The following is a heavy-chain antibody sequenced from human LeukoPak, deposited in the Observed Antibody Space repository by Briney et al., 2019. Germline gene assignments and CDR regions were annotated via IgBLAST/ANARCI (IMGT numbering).Heavy chain of an antibody. V-gene: IGHV3-48*02. CDR2: ISGSSSAI. CDR3: ERDMPCRVWGVPYGMDV. CDR1: GFTFSSYS. Sequence: PGGSLRLSCAACGFTFSSYSRYWVRQAPGKGLEWVSSISGSSSAIYYADSVQGRFTISRDNAQKSLYLQMNSLRDEDTAVYYCERDMPCRVWGVPYGMDVWGQGTTVTVSS. J-gene: IGHJ6*02. D-gene: IGHD3-10*01.